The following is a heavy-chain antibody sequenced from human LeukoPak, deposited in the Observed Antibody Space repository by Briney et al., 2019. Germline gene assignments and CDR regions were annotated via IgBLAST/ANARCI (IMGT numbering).Heavy chain of an antibody. V-gene: IGHV1-18*01. CDR1: GYTFTSYG. CDR2: ISAYNGNT. D-gene: IGHD7-27*01. J-gene: IGHJ5*02. CDR3: ARDLGKKATNGNWFDP. Sequence: ASVKVSCKASGYTFTSYGISWVRQAPGQGLEWMGCISAYNGNTNYAQKLQGRVTMTTDTSTSTAYMELRSLRSDDTAVYYCARDLGKKATNGNWFDPWGKGTLVTVSS.